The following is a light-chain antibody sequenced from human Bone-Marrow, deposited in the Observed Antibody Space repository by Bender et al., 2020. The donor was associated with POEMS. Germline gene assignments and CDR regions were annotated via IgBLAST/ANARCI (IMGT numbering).Light chain of an antibody. J-gene: IGLJ2*01. CDR2: DVS. V-gene: IGLV2-8*01. CDR3: SSYAGSDYVV. CDR1: SSEIGYSDH. Sequence: QSALTQPRSVSGSPGQSVTISCTGTSSEIGYSDHVSWYQQRPGKAPELMIFDVSLRPSGVPDRFSGSKSGNTASLTVSGLQAEDEADYYCSSYAGSDYVVFGGGTKLTVL.